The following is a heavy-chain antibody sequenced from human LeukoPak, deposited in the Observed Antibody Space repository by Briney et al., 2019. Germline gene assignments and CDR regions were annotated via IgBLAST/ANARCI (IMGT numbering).Heavy chain of an antibody. CDR1: GFIFGNHW. Sequence: GGSLRLSCVASGFIFGNHWMGWVRQAPGKGLEWVADIKEDGSEKTYVDSVRGRFTISRGNAQNSLYLQMNNLRPEDTAVYYCLRDEYRAWGSWGQGTLVTVSS. D-gene: IGHD4-11*01. J-gene: IGHJ5*02. CDR2: IKEDGSEK. CDR3: LRDEYRAWGS. V-gene: IGHV3-7*03.